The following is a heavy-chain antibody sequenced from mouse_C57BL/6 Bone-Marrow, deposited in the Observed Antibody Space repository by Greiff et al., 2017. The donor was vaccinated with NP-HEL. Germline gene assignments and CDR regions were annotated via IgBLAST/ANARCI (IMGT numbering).Heavy chain of an antibody. D-gene: IGHD2-5*01. CDR1: GYTFTSYW. CDR3: ATYYSNYWYFDV. V-gene: IGHV1-55*01. J-gene: IGHJ1*03. Sequence: QVQLQQPGAELVKPGASVKMSCKASGYTFTSYWITWVKQRPGQGLEWIGDIYPGSGSTNYNEKFKSKATLTVGTSSSTAYMQLSSLTSEDSAVYYCATYYSNYWYFDVWGTGTTVTGSS. CDR2: IYPGSGST.